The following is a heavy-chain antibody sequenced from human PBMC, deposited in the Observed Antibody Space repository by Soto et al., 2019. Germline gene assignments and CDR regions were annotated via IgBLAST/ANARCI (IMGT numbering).Heavy chain of an antibody. J-gene: IGHJ3*02. D-gene: IGHD4-17*01. V-gene: IGHV4-39*01. CDR1: GGSISSNDNY. Sequence: QLQLQASGPGLVQPSETLSLTCTVSGGSISSNDNYWGWIRQTPGKGLEWIGSIYYTGTTYYNPSLKSRVTRSVDTSKNQFSLQLSSVTAADTAVYFCARVELSVEYGDFHAFDIWGQGTMVTVSS. CDR2: IYYTGTT. CDR3: ARVELSVEYGDFHAFDI.